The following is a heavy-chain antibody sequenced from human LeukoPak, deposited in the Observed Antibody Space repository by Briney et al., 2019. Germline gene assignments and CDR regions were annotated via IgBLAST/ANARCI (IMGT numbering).Heavy chain of an antibody. CDR2: INHSGST. CDR1: GGSFSGYY. D-gene: IGHD5-12*01. CDR3: ARGDVDIVAISI. V-gene: IGHV4-34*01. J-gene: IGHJ3*02. Sequence: SETLSLTCAVYGGSFSGYYWSWIRQPPGKGLEWIGEINHSGSTNYNPSLKSRVTISVDTSKNQFSLKLSSVTAADTAVYYCARGDVDIVAISIWGQGTMVTVSS.